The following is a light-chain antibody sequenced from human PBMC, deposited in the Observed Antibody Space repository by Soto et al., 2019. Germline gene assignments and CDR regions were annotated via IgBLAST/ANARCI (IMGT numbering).Light chain of an antibody. CDR2: DVS. Sequence: QSALTQPRSVSGSPGQSVTISCTGTSSDVGGYNYVSWYQQHPGKAPKLMIYDVSKLPSGVPDRFSGSKSGNTASLTISGLKAEDEADYYCGSYAGSYSVGVFGGGTKLTVL. V-gene: IGLV2-11*01. CDR3: GSYAGSYSVGV. J-gene: IGLJ2*01. CDR1: SSDVGGYNY.